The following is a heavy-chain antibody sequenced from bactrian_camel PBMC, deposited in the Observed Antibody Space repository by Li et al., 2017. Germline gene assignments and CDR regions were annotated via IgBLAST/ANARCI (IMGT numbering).Heavy chain of an antibody. CDR3: AAGGSSRGTRLHTWDSPPRYNI. D-gene: IGHD6*01. CDR2: FESDGST. Sequence: VQLVESGGGLVQPGESLRLSCTVSGFTFDVSDMGWFRQAPGKKREGVAAFESDGSTTYADSVRGRFTISKDNAKNTLYLQMNSLKPEDTAMYYCAAGGSSRGTRLHTWDSPPRYNIWGQGTQVTVS. CDR1: GFTFDVSD. J-gene: IGHJ4*01. V-gene: IGHV3S53*01.